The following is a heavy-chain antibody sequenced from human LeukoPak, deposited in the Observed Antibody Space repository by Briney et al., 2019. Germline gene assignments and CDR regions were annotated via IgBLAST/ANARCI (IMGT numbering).Heavy chain of an antibody. J-gene: IGHJ4*02. Sequence: PGGSLRLSCAASGFTFSSYSMNWVRQAPGKGLEWVSYISSSSSYIYYADSVKGRFTISRDNAKNSLYLQMNSLRAEDTAVYYCARDRGSSWYPAFDYWGQGTLVSVSS. CDR3: ARDRGSSWYPAFDY. V-gene: IGHV3-21*05. CDR1: GFTFSSYS. D-gene: IGHD6-13*01. CDR2: ISSSSSYI.